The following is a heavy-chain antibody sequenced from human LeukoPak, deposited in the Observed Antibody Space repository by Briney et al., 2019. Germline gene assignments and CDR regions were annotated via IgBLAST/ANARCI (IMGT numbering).Heavy chain of an antibody. CDR3: ARGGPAAIGTSYFDY. J-gene: IGHJ4*02. D-gene: IGHD2-2*02. CDR1: GGSISSGSYF. V-gene: IGHV4-61*02. Sequence: SETLSLTCTVSGGSISSGSYFWSWIRQPAGKGLEWIGRIYTSGSTNYNPSLRSRATISVDTSKNQFSLKLSSVTAADTAVYYCARGGPAAIGTSYFDYWGQGTLVTVSS. CDR2: IYTSGST.